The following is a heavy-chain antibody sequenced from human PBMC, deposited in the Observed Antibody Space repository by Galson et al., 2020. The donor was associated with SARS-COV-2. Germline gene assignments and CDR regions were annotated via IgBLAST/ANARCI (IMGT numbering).Heavy chain of an antibody. Sequence: SETLSLTCTVSGYSVSTTNYWGWVRQPPGRGLEWIGSVYPSGTTYYNPSLKSRVTISVDTSKNQFSLRLDSVTAADTALYYCARDRGYFGSGIFDYWGQGTLVSVSS. J-gene: IGHJ4*02. CDR2: VYPSGTT. CDR3: ARDRGYFGSGIFDY. D-gene: IGHD3-10*01. V-gene: IGHV4-38-2*02. CDR1: GYSVSTTNY.